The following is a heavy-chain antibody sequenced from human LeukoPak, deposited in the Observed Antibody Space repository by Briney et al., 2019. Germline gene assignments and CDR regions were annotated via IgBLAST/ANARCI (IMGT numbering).Heavy chain of an antibody. CDR1: GFTFSDYQ. D-gene: IGHD1-26*01. CDR2: ISSSGSSI. CDR3: AKGRGWEASYYYYYMDV. Sequence: GGSLRLSCAASGFTFSDYQMNWVRQAPGKGLEWVSYISSSGSSIYYADSVKGRFTISRDNSKNTLYLQINSLRAEDTAVYYCAKGRGWEASYYYYYMDVWGKGTTVTISS. V-gene: IGHV3-48*03. J-gene: IGHJ6*03.